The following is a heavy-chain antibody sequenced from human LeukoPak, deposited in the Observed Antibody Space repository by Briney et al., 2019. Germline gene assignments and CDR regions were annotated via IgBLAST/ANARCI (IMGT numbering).Heavy chain of an antibody. J-gene: IGHJ4*02. CDR2: IRYDGSNK. CDR1: GFTFSSYG. CDR3: AKDMDHYDSSALMGGY. V-gene: IGHV3-30*02. D-gene: IGHD3-22*01. Sequence: GGSLRLSCAASGFTFSSYGMHWVRQAPGKGLEWVAFIRYDGSNKYYADSVKGRFTISRDNSKNTLYLQMNSLRAEDTAVYYCAKDMDHYDSSALMGGYWGQGTLVTVSS.